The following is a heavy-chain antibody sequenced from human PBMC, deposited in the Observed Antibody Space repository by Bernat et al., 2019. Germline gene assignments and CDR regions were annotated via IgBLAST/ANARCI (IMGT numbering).Heavy chain of an antibody. CDR1: GYTFTSYG. V-gene: IGHV1-18*01. CDR2: ISAYNGNT. CDR3: ARNWVIRDKAMVPLYYYYMDV. J-gene: IGHJ6*03. Sequence: QVQLVQSGAEVKKPGASVKVSCKASGYTFTSYGISWVRQAPGQGLEWMGWISAYNGNTNYAQKLQGRVTMTTDTSTSTAYMELRSLRSDDTAVYYCARNWVIRDKAMVPLYYYYMDVWGKGTTVTVSS. D-gene: IGHD5-18*01.